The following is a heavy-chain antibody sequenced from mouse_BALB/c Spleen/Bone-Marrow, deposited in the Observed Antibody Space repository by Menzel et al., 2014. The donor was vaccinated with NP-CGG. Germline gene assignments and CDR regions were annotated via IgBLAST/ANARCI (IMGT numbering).Heavy chain of an antibody. CDR1: GYTFSSYW. CDR2: ILPGSGST. J-gene: IGHJ2*01. Sequence: QVQLQQSGAELMKPGASMEISCKATGYTFSSYWIEWVKQRPGHGLEWIGEILPGSGSTNYNEQFKGKATFTADASSSTAYMELSSLTSEDSAVYYCARFYYGNPTGYFDYWGQGTTLTVSS. CDR3: ARFYYGNPTGYFDY. V-gene: IGHV1-9*01. D-gene: IGHD2-1*01.